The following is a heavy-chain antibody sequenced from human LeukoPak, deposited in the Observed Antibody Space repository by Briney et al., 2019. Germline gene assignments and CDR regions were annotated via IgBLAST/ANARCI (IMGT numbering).Heavy chain of an antibody. CDR3: ARENRGREAGVPYYFDY. Sequence: SETLSLTCTVSGASISSYYWSWIRQPPGKGLEWIGRIYTSGSTNYNPSLKSRVTISVDTSKNQFSLKLSSVTAADTAVYYCARENRGREAGVPYYFDYWGQGTLVTVSS. D-gene: IGHD3-10*01. J-gene: IGHJ4*02. CDR1: GASISSYY. CDR2: IYTSGST. V-gene: IGHV4-4*08.